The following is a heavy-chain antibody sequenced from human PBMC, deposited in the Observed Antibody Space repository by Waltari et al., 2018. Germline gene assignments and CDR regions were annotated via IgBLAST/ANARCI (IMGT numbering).Heavy chain of an antibody. J-gene: IGHJ2*01. Sequence: QVQLQESGPGLVKPSGTLSLICAVSGDSISSSHWWSWVRLPPGKGLEWLGEIYHSGTANSNPSLKSRVTMSVDKSKNHVSLQLSSVTAEDTAIYYCAREVSGKYWYFDLWGRGTLVNVSS. D-gene: IGHD6-25*01. CDR2: IYHSGTA. CDR1: GDSISSSHW. V-gene: IGHV4-4*02. CDR3: AREVSGKYWYFDL.